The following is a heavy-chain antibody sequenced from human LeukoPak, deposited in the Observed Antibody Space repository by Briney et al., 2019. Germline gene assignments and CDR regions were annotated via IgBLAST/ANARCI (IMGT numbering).Heavy chain of an antibody. V-gene: IGHV3-66*01. CDR2: IYSGGST. CDR3: ARDPSCCYEPFDY. Sequence: GGSLRLSCAASGFTFNTYAMTWVRQAPGKGLEWVSVIYSGGSTYYADSVKSRFTISRDNSKNTLYLQMNSLRAEDTAVYYCARDPSCCYEPFDYWGQGTLVTVSS. D-gene: IGHD2-2*01. J-gene: IGHJ4*02. CDR1: GFTFNTYA.